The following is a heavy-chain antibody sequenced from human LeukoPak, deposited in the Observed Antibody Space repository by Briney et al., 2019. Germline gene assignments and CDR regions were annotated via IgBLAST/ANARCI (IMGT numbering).Heavy chain of an antibody. Sequence: GGSLRLSCAASGFTFSSYWMTWVRQAPGKGLEWVANIRQDGNEQYYMDSVKGRFTISRDNAKNPLFLQMNSLTAEDTAVYYCARAPYSGGWYLMYWGQGTLVTVSS. CDR1: GFTFSSYW. D-gene: IGHD6-19*01. CDR2: IRQDGNEQ. V-gene: IGHV3-7*01. J-gene: IGHJ4*02. CDR3: ARAPYSGGWYLMY.